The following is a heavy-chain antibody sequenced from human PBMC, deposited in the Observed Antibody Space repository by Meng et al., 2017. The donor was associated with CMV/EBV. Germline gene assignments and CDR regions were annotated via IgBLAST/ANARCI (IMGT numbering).Heavy chain of an antibody. D-gene: IGHD4-11*01. CDR3: ARGPLGEYSNYDAP. CDR2: INPNSGGK. V-gene: IGHV1-2*02. J-gene: IGHJ5*02. CDR1: GYTFTCYY. Sequence: QVEQGQAGAEVKKPGASVKVSCKASGYTFTCYYMHWVRQAPGQGLEWMGWINPNSGGKNYAQKFQGRVTMTRDTSISTAYMELSRLRSDDTAVYYCARGPLGEYSNYDAPWGQGTLVTVSS.